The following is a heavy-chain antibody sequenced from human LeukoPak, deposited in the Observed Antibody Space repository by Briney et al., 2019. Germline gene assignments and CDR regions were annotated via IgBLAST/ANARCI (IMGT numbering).Heavy chain of an antibody. CDR2: IYYSGST. CDR3: ARVTGYIVEDYFDY. D-gene: IGHD3-22*01. Sequence: TSETLSLTCSVSGGSISSYYWSWIRQPPGKGLEWIGYIYYSGSTNYNPSLKSRVTISVDTSKNQFSLRLSSVTAADTAVYYCARVTGYIVEDYFDYWGQGTLVTVSS. V-gene: IGHV4-59*01. CDR1: GGSISSYY. J-gene: IGHJ4*02.